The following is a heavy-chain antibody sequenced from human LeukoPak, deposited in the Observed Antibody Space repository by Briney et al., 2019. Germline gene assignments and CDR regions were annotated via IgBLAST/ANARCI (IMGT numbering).Heavy chain of an antibody. CDR2: INPNSGDT. V-gene: IGHV1-2*02. J-gene: IGHJ5*02. Sequence: ASVKVPCKASGYTFTGYYIHWVRQAPGQGREWMGWINPNSGDTNYAQKFQGRVTMTRDTSITTAYMELTRLTSDDPAVYYCARRLSTWSEGWFDPWGQGTLVTVSS. CDR1: GYTFTGYY. CDR3: ARRLSTWSEGWFDP. D-gene: IGHD6-13*01.